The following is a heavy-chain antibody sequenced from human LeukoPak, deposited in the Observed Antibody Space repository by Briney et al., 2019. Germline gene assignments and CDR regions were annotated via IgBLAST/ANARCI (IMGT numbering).Heavy chain of an antibody. CDR3: AKDQLPTAAGNFDY. CDR1: GFTFSSYE. D-gene: IGHD6-13*01. Sequence: TGGSLRLSCAASGFTFSSYEMNWVRQAPGKGLEWVSYISSSGSTIYYADSVKGRFTISRDNAENSLYLQMNSLRAEDTALYYCAKDQLPTAAGNFDYWGQGTLVTVSS. J-gene: IGHJ4*02. CDR2: ISSSGSTI. V-gene: IGHV3-48*03.